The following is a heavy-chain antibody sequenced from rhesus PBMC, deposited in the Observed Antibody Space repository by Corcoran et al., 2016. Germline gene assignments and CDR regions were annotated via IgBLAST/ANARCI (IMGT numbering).Heavy chain of an antibody. J-gene: IGHJ4*01. V-gene: IGHV1-1*01. CDR2: ISPYNGNK. CDR1: GYTFTNYY. D-gene: IGHD2-21*01. CDR3: TRETSAYCTGSGCYEFDY. Sequence: QVHLVQSGAEIKQPGASVKLSCTASGYTFTNYYTHWERPAPGQGLEWIGLISPYNGNKGCAQNFQGRVTMTTDTPTNTGYMELSSLRSEDTAVYYCTRETSAYCTGSGCYEFDYWGQGVLVTVSS.